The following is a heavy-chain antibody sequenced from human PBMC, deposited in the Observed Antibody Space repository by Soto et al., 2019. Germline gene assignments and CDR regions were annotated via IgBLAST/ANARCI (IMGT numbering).Heavy chain of an antibody. CDR2: FSLSGTT. Sequence: SETLSLTCTVSGASITGSSYWSWIRQPAVEGLEWIGRFSLSGTTNYNPSLRSRVTMSADVSKNQFSLRLTSVTAADTALYYCARGMTPPGAPAWYYFDSWGQGTLVTVSS. CDR3: ARGMTPPGAPAWYYFDS. J-gene: IGHJ4*02. D-gene: IGHD2-8*02. V-gene: IGHV4-4*07. CDR1: GASITGSSY.